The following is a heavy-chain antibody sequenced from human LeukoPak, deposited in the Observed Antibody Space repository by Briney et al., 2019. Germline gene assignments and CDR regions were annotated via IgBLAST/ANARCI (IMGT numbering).Heavy chain of an antibody. V-gene: IGHV3-30*03. CDR3: ARGRWDMITFGGVIANFDY. J-gene: IGHJ4*02. Sequence: GGSLRLSCAASGFTFSSYGMHWVRQAPGKGLEWVAVISYDGSNKYYADSVKGRFTISRDNSKNTLYLQMNSLRAEDTAVYYCARGRWDMITFGGVIANFDYWGQGTLVTVSS. D-gene: IGHD3-16*02. CDR1: GFTFSSYG. CDR2: ISYDGSNK.